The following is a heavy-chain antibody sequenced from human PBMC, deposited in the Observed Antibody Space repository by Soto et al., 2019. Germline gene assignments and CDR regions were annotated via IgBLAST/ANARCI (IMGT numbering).Heavy chain of an antibody. V-gene: IGHV3-21*01. Sequence: GGSLRLSCTVSGFAFNDLGINLVRQAPRKGLEWVSSISKSDYTYYSDSVKGRFTISRDNAKNSVSLQMNTLRVEDTAVYYCAREDSIIIPAVSDFWGQGTLVTVSS. CDR2: ISKSDYT. CDR1: GFAFNDLG. J-gene: IGHJ4*02. CDR3: AREDSIIIPAVSDF. D-gene: IGHD2-2*01.